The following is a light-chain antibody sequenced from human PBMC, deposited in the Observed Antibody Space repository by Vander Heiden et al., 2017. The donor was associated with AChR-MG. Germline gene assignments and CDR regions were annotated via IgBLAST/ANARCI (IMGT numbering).Light chain of an antibody. J-gene: IGKJ4*01. CDR3: QQRSNWPPLT. Sequence: EVVLTQSPATLSLSSGDRATLSCRASQSIDNQLAWYQQKPGQAPRLLIYDASNRATGIPARFSGSGSGTDFTLTISSRDPEDSAVYFCQQRSNWPPLTFGGGTKVEIK. CDR1: QSIDNQ. CDR2: DAS. V-gene: IGKV3-11*01.